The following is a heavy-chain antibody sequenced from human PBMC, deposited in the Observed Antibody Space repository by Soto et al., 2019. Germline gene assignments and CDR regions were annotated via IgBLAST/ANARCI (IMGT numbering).Heavy chain of an antibody. CDR2: INPNSGGT. CDR1: GYTFTGYY. J-gene: IGHJ4*02. CDR3: ARVRAYSGYEIDY. V-gene: IGHV1-2*04. D-gene: IGHD5-12*01. Sequence: ASVKVSCKASGYTFTGYYMHWVRQAPGQGLEWMGWINPNSGGTNYAQKFQGWVTMTRDTSISTAYMELGRLRSDDTAVYYCARVRAYSGYEIDYWGQGTLVTVSS.